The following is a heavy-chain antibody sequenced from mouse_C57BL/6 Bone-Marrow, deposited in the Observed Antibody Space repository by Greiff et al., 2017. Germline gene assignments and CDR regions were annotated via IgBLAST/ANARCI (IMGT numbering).Heavy chain of an antibody. CDR1: GFSLSTFGMG. D-gene: IGHD1-1*01. V-gene: IGHV8-8*01. J-gene: IGHJ3*01. CDR3: ARIYYGSSSSWFAY. Sequence: QVTLKVCGPGILQPSQTLSLTCSFSGFSLSTFGMGVGWIRPPSGKGLEWLAHLWWDDDKYYNPALNSRLTISKDTSKNQVFLKIANVDTADTATYYCARIYYGSSSSWFAYWGQGTLVTVSA. CDR2: LWWDDDK.